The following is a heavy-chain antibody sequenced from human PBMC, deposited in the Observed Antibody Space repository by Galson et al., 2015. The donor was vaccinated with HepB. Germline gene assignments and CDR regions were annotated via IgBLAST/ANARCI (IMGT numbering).Heavy chain of an antibody. J-gene: IGHJ4*02. CDR1: GYTFTDFY. D-gene: IGHD3-22*01. CDR2: INPNSGGI. V-gene: IGHV1-2*06. Sequence: SVKVSCKASGYTFTDFYIHWVRQAPGQGLEWMGRINPNSGGINYAQRFQGRVTMTRDTSVNTAYMELSRLRSDDTAVYYCAKAYYEIYYSSRANYGHWGQGTLVTVSS. CDR3: AKAYYEIYYSSRANYGH.